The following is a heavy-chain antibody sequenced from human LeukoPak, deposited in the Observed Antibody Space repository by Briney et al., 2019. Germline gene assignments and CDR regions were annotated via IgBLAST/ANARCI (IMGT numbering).Heavy chain of an antibody. J-gene: IGHJ4*02. V-gene: IGHV3-7*01. CDR2: TKKDGSEK. D-gene: IGHD3-22*01. CDR3: VRVDTSGYYYELSFDY. Sequence: GGSLRLSCAASGFTFSSYWMSWVRQAPGKGLEWVANTKKDGSEKEYVDSVKGRFTISRDNAKNSLYLQMNSLRVEDTAEYYCVRVDTSGYYYELSFDYWGQGTLVTVSS. CDR1: GFTFSSYW.